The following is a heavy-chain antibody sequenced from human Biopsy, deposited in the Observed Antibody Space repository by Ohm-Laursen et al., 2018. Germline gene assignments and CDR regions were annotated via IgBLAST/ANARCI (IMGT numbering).Heavy chain of an antibody. Sequence: ASVKVSCKVSAYSFGDHRIHWVRQAPGQELEWMGWIDPKSGGTNYAQKFQGRVTMTRDTSISTTYMELRRLTSDDTAVFYCARELGDFWGGRQFDFWGQGTLVTVSS. CDR3: ARELGDFWGGRQFDF. D-gene: IGHD3-3*01. CDR1: AYSFGDHR. V-gene: IGHV1-2*02. J-gene: IGHJ5*01. CDR2: IDPKSGGT.